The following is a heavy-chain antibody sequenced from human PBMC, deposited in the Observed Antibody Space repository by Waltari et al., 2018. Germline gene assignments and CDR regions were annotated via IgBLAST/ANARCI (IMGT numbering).Heavy chain of an antibody. CDR2: INHSGST. Sequence: QVQLQQWGAGLLKPSETLSLTCAVYGGSFSGYYWSWIHQPPGKGLEWIGEINHSGSTNYNPSLKSRVTISVDTSKNQFSLKLSSVTAADTAVYYCARVPYDSSGRGAFDIWGQGTMVTVSS. V-gene: IGHV4-34*01. D-gene: IGHD3-22*01. CDR1: GGSFSGYY. J-gene: IGHJ3*02. CDR3: ARVPYDSSGRGAFDI.